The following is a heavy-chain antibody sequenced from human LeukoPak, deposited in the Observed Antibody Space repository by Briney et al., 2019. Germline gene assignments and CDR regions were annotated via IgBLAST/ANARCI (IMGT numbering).Heavy chain of an antibody. Sequence: ASVKVSCKASGYTFTGYYMHWVRQAPGQGLEWMGWINPSSGGTNYAQKFQGRVTMTSDTSISTAYMELSRLRSDDTAVYYCARAHNFRDDLDYWGQGTLVTVSS. CDR3: ARAHNFRDDLDY. CDR1: GYTFTGYY. CDR2: INPSSGGT. V-gene: IGHV1-2*02. D-gene: IGHD1-1*01. J-gene: IGHJ4*02.